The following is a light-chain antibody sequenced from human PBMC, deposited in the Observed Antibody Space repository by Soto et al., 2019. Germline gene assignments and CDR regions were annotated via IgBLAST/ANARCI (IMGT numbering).Light chain of an antibody. CDR3: QVWDSSSDRFV. CDR2: FNS. Sequence: SYELTQAPSVSVAPGQTARITCGGDNIGSKSVHWYQQKPGQAPVLVVYFNSDRPSGIPERFSGSNSGNTATLTISRVEAGDEADYHCQVWDSSSDRFVFGTGTQLTVL. J-gene: IGLJ7*01. CDR1: NIGSKS. V-gene: IGLV3-21*02.